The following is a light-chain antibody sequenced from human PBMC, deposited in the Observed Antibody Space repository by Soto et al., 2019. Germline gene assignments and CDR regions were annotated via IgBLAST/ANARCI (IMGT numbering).Light chain of an antibody. J-gene: IGKJ1*01. CDR3: QQYNSYSQT. CDR2: GAY. CDR1: QSVSSSY. Sequence: EIVLTQSPGTLSLSPGERATISCRASQSVSSSYLAWYQKRPGQDPRLLIYGAYSRATGIPSRFSGSVSGTEFNLTISRLQTDDCATYDCQQYNSYSQTFCQGTKVEIK. V-gene: IGKV3-20*01.